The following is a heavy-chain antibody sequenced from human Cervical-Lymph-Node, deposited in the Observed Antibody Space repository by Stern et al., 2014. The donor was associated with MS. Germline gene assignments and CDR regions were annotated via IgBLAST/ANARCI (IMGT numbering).Heavy chain of an antibody. D-gene: IGHD4-23*01. V-gene: IGHV5-51*01. CDR2: IYPAYSDT. CDR3: ARRTLTPYWYLDL. J-gene: IGHJ2*01. Sequence: VQLVQSGAEVKKPGESLKISCKGSGYTFTSYWIGWVRQMPGKGLEWMGIIYPAYSDTRYSPSFQGQVTISADKSISTAYLQWSSLKASDTAMYYCARRTLTPYWYLDLWGRGTLVTVSS. CDR1: GYTFTSYW.